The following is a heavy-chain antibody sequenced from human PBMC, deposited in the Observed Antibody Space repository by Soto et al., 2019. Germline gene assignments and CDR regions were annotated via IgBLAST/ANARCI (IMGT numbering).Heavy chain of an antibody. Sequence: SSETMSLTCTVSGGYISSSSYYWGWIRQPPGKGLEWIGSIYYSGSTYYNPSLKSRVTISVDTSKNQFSLKLSSVTAADTAVYYCARLGPGGWFDPWGQGTLVTVSS. CDR3: ARLGPGGWFDP. J-gene: IGHJ5*02. V-gene: IGHV4-39*01. CDR1: GGYISSSSYY. D-gene: IGHD2-15*01. CDR2: IYYSGST.